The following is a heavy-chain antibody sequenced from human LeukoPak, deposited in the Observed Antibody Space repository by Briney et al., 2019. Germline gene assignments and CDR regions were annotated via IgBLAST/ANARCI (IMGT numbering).Heavy chain of an antibody. CDR1: GGSISSGSYY. V-gene: IGHV4-61*02. CDR3: ARGRVGQWLVRSDAFDI. Sequence: SETLSLTCTVSGGSISSGSYYWSWIGQPAGKGLEWIGRIYTCGSTNYNPSLKSRVTISVDTSKNQFSLKLSSVTAADTAVYYCARGRVGQWLVRSDAFDIWGQGTMVTVSS. D-gene: IGHD6-19*01. J-gene: IGHJ3*02. CDR2: IYTCGST.